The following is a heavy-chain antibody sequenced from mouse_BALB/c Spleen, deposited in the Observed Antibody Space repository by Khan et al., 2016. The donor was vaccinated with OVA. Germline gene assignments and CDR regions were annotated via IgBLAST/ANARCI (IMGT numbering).Heavy chain of an antibody. CDR1: GYSITSDYA. V-gene: IGHV3-2*02. CDR2: ISYSGNT. Sequence: EVQLQESGPGLVKPSQSLSLTCTVTGYSITSDYAWNWIRQFPGNNLEWMGYISYSGNTKYNPSLKSRISITRDTSKNQFFLQLNSVTIEDTATYYCGRSKGGDFDYWGQGTTLTVSS. CDR3: GRSKGGDFDY. J-gene: IGHJ2*01. D-gene: IGHD2-5*01.